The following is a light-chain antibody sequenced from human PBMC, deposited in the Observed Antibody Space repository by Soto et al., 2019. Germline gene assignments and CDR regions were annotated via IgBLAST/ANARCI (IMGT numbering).Light chain of an antibody. V-gene: IGKV1-39*01. Sequence: DIQMTQSPSSLSASVGDRVTITCRASQSISIYLNWYQQKPGKAPKLLIYAASSLQSGVPSRFSGGGSGPDFTLNLSSLQPEDFATYFCQQSYSTPLTFGGGTTVEIK. CDR2: AAS. CDR3: QQSYSTPLT. CDR1: QSISIY. J-gene: IGKJ4*01.